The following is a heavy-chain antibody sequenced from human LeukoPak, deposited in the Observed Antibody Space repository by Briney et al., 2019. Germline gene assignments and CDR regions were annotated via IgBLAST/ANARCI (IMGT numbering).Heavy chain of an antibody. CDR2: IKQDESEK. J-gene: IGHJ4*02. V-gene: IGHV3-7*01. Sequence: GGSLRLSCAASGFIFSTYWMGWVRQAPGKGLEWVVNIKQDESEKYYVDSVKGRFTISRDNAKNSLYLQMNSLRVDDTAVYYCARGLNRYFTTVTPLGDYWGQGPLVTVSS. CDR1: GFIFSTYW. CDR3: ARGLNRYFTTVTPLGDY. D-gene: IGHD4-17*01.